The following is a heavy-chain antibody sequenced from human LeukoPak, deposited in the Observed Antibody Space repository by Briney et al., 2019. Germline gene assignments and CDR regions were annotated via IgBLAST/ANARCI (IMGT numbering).Heavy chain of an antibody. CDR3: ASIAAAGTDYFDY. CDR2: IIPIFGTA. CDR1: GGTFSSYA. J-gene: IGHJ4*02. V-gene: IGHV1-69*13. D-gene: IGHD6-13*01. Sequence: SVKVSCKASGGTFSSYAISWVRQAPGQGLEWMGGIIPIFGTANYAQKFQGRVTITADESTSTAYMELSSLRSEDTAVYYCASIAAAGTDYFDYWGQGTLFTVSS.